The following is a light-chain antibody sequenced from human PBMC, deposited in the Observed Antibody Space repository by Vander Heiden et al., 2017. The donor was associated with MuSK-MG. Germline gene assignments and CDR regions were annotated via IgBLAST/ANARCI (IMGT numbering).Light chain of an antibody. CDR1: QGISSA. J-gene: IGKJ5*01. V-gene: IGKV1-13*02. CDR3: QQFKSYPIT. CDR2: DAS. Sequence: AIQLTQSPSSLSASVGDRVTITCRASQGISSALAWYQQKPGKAPKLLIYDASSLESGVPSRFSGSGSGADFTLTISSLQPEDVAAYYCQQFKSYPITFGQGTQLEIK.